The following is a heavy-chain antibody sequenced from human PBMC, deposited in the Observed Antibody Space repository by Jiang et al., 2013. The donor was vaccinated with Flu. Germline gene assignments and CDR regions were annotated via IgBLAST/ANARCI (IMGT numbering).Heavy chain of an antibody. CDR1: GDSVSSNSAA. Sequence: SQTLSLTCAISGDSVSSNSAAWSWIRQSPSRGLEWLGRTYYRSKWYGDYAVSVKSRITINPDTSKNQFSLQLNSVTPEDTAVYYCARALAVAGNAGWYYDLWGRGTLVTVSS. CDR2: TYYRSKWYG. CDR3: ARALAVAGNAGWYYDL. J-gene: IGHJ2*01. V-gene: IGHV6-1*01. D-gene: IGHD6-19*01.